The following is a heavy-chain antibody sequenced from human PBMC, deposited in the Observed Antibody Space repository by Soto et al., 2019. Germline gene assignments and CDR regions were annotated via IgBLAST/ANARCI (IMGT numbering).Heavy chain of an antibody. CDR3: ARLSGPRQNGTKGSGSYYRIPKYYYYMDV. D-gene: IGHD3-10*01. V-gene: IGHV4-39*01. J-gene: IGHJ6*03. CDR2: IYYSGST. Sequence: SETLSLTCTVSGGSISSSSYYWGWIRQPPGKGLEWIGSIYYSGSTYYNPSLKSRVTISVDTSKNQFSLKLSSVTAADTAVYYCARLSGPRQNGTKGSGSYYRIPKYYYYMDVWGKGTTVTVSS. CDR1: GGSISSSSYY.